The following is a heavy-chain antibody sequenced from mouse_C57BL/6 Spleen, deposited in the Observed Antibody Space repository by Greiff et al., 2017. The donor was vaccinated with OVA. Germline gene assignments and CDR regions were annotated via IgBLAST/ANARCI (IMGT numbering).Heavy chain of an antibody. V-gene: IGHV1-42*01. J-gene: IGHJ4*01. CDR1: GYSFTGYY. Sequence: VHVKQSGPELVKPGASVKISCKASGYSFTGYYMNWVKQSPEKSLEWLGEINPSTGGTTYNQKFKAKATLTVDKSSSTAYMQLKSLTSEDSAVYYCARGLYYGSSYYAMDYWGQGTSVTVSS. D-gene: IGHD1-1*01. CDR3: ARGLYYGSSYYAMDY. CDR2: INPSTGGT.